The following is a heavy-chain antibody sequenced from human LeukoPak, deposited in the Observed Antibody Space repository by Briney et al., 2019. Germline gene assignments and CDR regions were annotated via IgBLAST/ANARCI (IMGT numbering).Heavy chain of an antibody. CDR2: INPGGDNT. J-gene: IGHJ3*02. V-gene: IGHV1-46*01. CDR1: RYTFTKSY. D-gene: IGHD5-24*01. CDR3: ARIRDGYNDAYDI. Sequence: ASVKVSCKASRYTFTKSYIDWVRQAPGQRLEWMGLINPGGDNTDYAQNFQGRLTMTSDTSARTVYMELSSLRSEDTAVYYCARIRDGYNDAYDIWGQGTVVTVPS.